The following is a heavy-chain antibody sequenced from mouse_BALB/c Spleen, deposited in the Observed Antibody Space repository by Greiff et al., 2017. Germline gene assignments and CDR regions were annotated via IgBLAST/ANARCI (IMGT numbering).Heavy chain of an antibody. CDR2: IDPENGDT. Sequence: VQLKESGAELVRSGASVKLSCTASGFNIKDYYMHWVKQRPEQGLEWIGWIDPENGDTEYAPKFQGKATMTADTSSNTAYLQLSSLTSEDTAVYYCNAIAWFAYWGQGTLVTVS. J-gene: IGHJ3*01. V-gene: IGHV14-4*02. CDR1: GFNIKDYY. CDR3: NAIAWFAY.